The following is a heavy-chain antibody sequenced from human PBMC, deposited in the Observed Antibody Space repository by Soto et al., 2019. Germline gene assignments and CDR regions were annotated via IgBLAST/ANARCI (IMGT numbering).Heavy chain of an antibody. J-gene: IGHJ4*02. CDR2: VYYDGHT. CDR1: GGSINNNF. Sequence: PSXTLSLTCTVSGGSINNNFWGCIRQPPGKGLEWIGYVYYDGHTDYNPSLESRVTIAVDTSKNQFSLRLTSVTAADTAVYYCARDLFGGYCLDYWGQGALVTVSS. CDR3: ARDLFGGYCLDY. V-gene: IGHV4-59*01. D-gene: IGHD5-12*01.